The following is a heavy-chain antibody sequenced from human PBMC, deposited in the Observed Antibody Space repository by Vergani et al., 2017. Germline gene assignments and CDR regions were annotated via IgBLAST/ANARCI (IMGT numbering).Heavy chain of an antibody. Sequence: QVQLQESGPGLVKPSETLYLTCTVSGGSISSYYWSWIRQPPGKGLEWIGYIYYSGSTNYNPSLKSRVTISVDTSKNQFSLKLSSVTAADTAVYYCARERRNIAAIDYWGQGTLVTVSS. CDR2: IYYSGST. V-gene: IGHV4-59*01. CDR1: GGSISSYY. D-gene: IGHD6-6*01. J-gene: IGHJ4*02. CDR3: ARERRNIAAIDY.